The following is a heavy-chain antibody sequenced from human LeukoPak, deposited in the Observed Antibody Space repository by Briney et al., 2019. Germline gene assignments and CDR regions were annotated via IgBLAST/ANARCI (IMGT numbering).Heavy chain of an antibody. Sequence: PGGSLRLSCAASGVTVSSNYMTWVRQAPGKGLEGVSKIYSGGTASYAASARGRAVCSRDTLKNTLSLEMNSLRVEDTGVYYCTYGMDLCGQGTAVIVSS. J-gene: IGHJ6*02. V-gene: IGHV3-66*01. CDR1: GVTVSSNY. CDR2: IYSGGTA. CDR3: TYGMDL.